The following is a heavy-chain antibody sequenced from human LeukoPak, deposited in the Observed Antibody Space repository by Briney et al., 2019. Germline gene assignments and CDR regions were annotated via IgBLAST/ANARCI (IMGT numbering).Heavy chain of an antibody. CDR1: GGSISSYY. J-gene: IGHJ4*02. D-gene: IGHD6-19*01. CDR3: ARDPSHSRGYFDY. Sequence: SETLSLTCTVSGGSISSYYWNWIRQPAGKGLEWIGRIYTSGSTDYNPSLKSRIAMSVDTAKNQVSLNLTSVTAADTALYYCARDPSHSRGYFDYWGQRTLVTVSS. V-gene: IGHV4-4*07. CDR2: IYTSGST.